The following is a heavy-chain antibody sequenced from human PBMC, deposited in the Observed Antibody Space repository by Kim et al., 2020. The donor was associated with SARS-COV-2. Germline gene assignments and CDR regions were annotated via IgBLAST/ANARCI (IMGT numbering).Heavy chain of an antibody. D-gene: IGHD3-16*01. J-gene: IGHJ3*02. CDR2: T. Sequence: TRSSPSFQGQVTISADKSISTAYLQWSSLKASDTAMYYCARLRGVDAFDIWGQGTMVTVSS. V-gene: IGHV5-51*01. CDR3: ARLRGVDAFDI.